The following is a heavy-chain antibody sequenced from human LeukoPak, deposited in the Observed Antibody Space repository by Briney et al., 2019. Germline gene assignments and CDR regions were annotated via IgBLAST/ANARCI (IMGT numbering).Heavy chain of an antibody. CDR1: GLIFSSYG. J-gene: IGHJ4*02. CDR2: IRYDGSNK. CDR3: VKDSKRWKMYYYESGSHYYDY. D-gene: IGHD3-10*01. Sequence: PGGSLRLSCAVSGLIFSSYGMHWVRQAPGKGLEWVAFIRYDGSNKYYADSVKGRFTISRDNSKNTLYLQMNSLRAEDTAVYYCVKDSKRWKMYYYESGSHYYDYWGQGTLVTVSS. V-gene: IGHV3-30*02.